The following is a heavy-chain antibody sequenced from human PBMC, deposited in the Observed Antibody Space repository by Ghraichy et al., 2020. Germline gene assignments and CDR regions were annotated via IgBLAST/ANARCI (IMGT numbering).Heavy chain of an antibody. J-gene: IGHJ6*02. D-gene: IGHD1-26*01. CDR1: GYIFSSSG. CDR3: ARQMYSGSYYGMDV. Sequence: ASVKVSCKASGYIFSSSGISWVRQAPGQGLEWMAWISIYTGNTKYAQNHQGRVTVTTDTSTSTAYMELTSLRSNDMAVYYCARQMYSGSYYGMDVWGQGTTVTVSS. CDR2: ISIYTGNT. V-gene: IGHV1-18*03.